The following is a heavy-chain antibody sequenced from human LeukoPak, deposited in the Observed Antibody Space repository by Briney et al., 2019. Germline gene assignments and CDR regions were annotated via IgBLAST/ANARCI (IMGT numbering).Heavy chain of an antibody. Sequence: SETLSLTCTVSGGSISSGSYYWSWIRQPAGKGLEWIGRISTSASTNYNPSLKSRVTISVDTSKNQFSLKLSSVTAADAAVYYCARYSSGWQMWIGAFDIWGQGTMVTVSS. CDR1: GGSISSGSYY. J-gene: IGHJ3*02. D-gene: IGHD6-19*01. CDR3: ARYSSGWQMWIGAFDI. CDR2: ISTSAST. V-gene: IGHV4-61*02.